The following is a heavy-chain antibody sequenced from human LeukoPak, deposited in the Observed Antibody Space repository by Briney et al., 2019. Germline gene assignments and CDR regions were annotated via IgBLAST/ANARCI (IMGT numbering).Heavy chain of an antibody. Sequence: GASVKVSCKVSGYTLTELSMHWVRQAPGKGLEWMGGFDPEDGETIYAQKFQGRVTMTEDTSTDTAYMELSSLRSEDTAVYYCATGLHSGSSWEEDYWGQGTLVTVSS. CDR2: FDPEDGET. D-gene: IGHD1-26*01. CDR1: GYTLTELS. J-gene: IGHJ4*02. CDR3: ATGLHSGSSWEEDY. V-gene: IGHV1-24*01.